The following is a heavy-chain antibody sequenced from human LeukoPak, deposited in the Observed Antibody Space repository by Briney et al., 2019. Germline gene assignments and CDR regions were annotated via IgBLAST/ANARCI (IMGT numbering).Heavy chain of an antibody. Sequence: GASLEISCKAAGSAFTDYWIGWGRQMPGKGLELMGLIYPVDSETRYSPSCLGRVTISVDKSNSTAYLQWTSLKASDTAMYYCARPPYYDFWNGYYPDYWGQGTLVTVSS. J-gene: IGHJ4*02. V-gene: IGHV5-51*01. CDR3: ARPPYYDFWNGYYPDY. CDR1: GSAFTDYW. CDR2: IYPVDSET. D-gene: IGHD3-3*01.